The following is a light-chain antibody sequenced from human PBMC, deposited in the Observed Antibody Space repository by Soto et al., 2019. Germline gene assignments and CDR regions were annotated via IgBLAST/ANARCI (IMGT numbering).Light chain of an antibody. CDR3: SSYTSSITLYV. V-gene: IGLV2-14*01. J-gene: IGLJ1*01. CDR1: SSDGGAYNY. CDR2: EVS. Sequence: QSALTQPASVSGSPGQSITISCTGTSSDGGAYNYVSWYQQQPGKAPKLMIYEVSNRPSGVSNRFSGSKSGNTASLTISGLQAEDEADYYCSSYTSSITLYVFGTGTKLTVL.